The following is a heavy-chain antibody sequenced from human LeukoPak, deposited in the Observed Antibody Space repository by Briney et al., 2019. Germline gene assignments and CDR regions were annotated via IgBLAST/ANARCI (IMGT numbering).Heavy chain of an antibody. Sequence: PGRSLRLSCAASSFTFSNYGMHWVRQAPGKGLEWVAFIRYDGSNKYYADSVKGRFTISRDNSKNTLYLQMNSLRAEDTAVYYCAKRTRNPLDYWGQGTLVTVPS. CDR1: SFTFSNYG. V-gene: IGHV3-30*02. CDR2: IRYDGSNK. D-gene: IGHD1-1*01. CDR3: AKRTRNPLDY. J-gene: IGHJ4*02.